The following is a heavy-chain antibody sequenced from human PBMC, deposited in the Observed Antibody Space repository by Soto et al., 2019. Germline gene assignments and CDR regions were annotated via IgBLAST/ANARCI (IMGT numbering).Heavy chain of an antibody. CDR3: ARCPTRYYYYMDV. CDR1: GGTFSSYT. CDR2: IIPILGIA. V-gene: IGHV1-69*02. Sequence: ASVKVSCTASGGTFSSYTSSWVRQAPGQGLEWMGRIIPILGIANYAQKFQGRVTITADKSTSTAYMELSSLRSEDTAVYYCARCPTRYYYYMDVWGKGTTVTVSS. J-gene: IGHJ6*03. D-gene: IGHD2-2*01.